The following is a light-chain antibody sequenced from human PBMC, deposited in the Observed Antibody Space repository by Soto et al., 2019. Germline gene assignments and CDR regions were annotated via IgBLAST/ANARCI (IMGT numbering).Light chain of an antibody. Sequence: EIVLTHSPGTLSLSPCERATLSFSASQSVTYDQLAWYRQTPGQAPRLLIYGASSRATGIPDRFSGSGSGTDFTLTISRLEPEDFAVYYCQQYGNSLSWTFGQGTKVDIK. V-gene: IGKV3-20*01. CDR3: QQYGNSLSWT. CDR2: GAS. J-gene: IGKJ1*01. CDR1: QSVTYDQ.